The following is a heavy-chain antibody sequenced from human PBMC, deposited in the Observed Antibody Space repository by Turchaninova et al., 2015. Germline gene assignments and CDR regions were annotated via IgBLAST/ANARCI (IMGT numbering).Heavy chain of an antibody. CDR1: GFTFSIYS. CDR3: ARDKTANQYFQH. V-gene: IGHV3-48*02. CDR2: ISSSSSTI. Sequence: EVLLVESGGGLVQPGGSLRLSCAASGFTFSIYSMNWVRQAPGKGLEWVSYISSSSSTIYYADSVKGRFTISRENAKNSLYLQMNSLRDEDTAVYYCARDKTANQYFQHWGQGTLVTVSS. J-gene: IGHJ1*01.